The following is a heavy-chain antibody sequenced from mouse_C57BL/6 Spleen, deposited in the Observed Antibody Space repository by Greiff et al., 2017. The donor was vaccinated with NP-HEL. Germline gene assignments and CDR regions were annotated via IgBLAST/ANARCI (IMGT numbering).Heavy chain of an antibody. CDR1: GYTFTDYY. Sequence: VQLKESGPVLVKPGASVKMSCKASGYTFTDYYMNWVKQSHGKSLEWIGVINPYNGGTSYNQKFKGKATLTVDKSSSTAYMELNSLTSEDSAVYYCARSRYDYDDYAMDYWGQGTSVTVSS. D-gene: IGHD2-4*01. V-gene: IGHV1-19*01. CDR2: INPYNGGT. CDR3: ARSRYDYDDYAMDY. J-gene: IGHJ4*01.